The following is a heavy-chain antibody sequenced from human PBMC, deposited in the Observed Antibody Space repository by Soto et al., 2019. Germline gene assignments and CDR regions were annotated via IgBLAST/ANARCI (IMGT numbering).Heavy chain of an antibody. J-gene: IGHJ4*02. CDR2: ITHSGSII. Sequence: QVQLVESGGGLVKPGGSLRLFCAASGFSFSDYYMSWIRQAPGKGLECVSYITHSGSIIHYADSVKGRFTISRDNTKNSLYLQMNSLRAEDTAVYYCARLAVTGTHYFDNWGQGTMVTVSS. V-gene: IGHV3-11*01. CDR3: ARLAVTGTHYFDN. CDR1: GFSFSDYY. D-gene: IGHD6-19*01.